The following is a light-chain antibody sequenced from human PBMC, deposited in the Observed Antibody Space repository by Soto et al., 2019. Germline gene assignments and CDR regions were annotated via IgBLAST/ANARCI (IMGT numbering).Light chain of an antibody. J-gene: IGLJ1*01. CDR3: AAWDDILDGYV. V-gene: IGLV1-44*01. CDR2: SNI. Sequence: SVLTQPPSASGTPGQRVTISCSGGSSNIGSNTVHWYQHLPGTAPKLLIYSNIQRPSGVPDRFSGSKSGTSASLAISGLQSEDEADYYCAAWDDILDGYVFGTGTKVTVL. CDR1: SSNIGSNT.